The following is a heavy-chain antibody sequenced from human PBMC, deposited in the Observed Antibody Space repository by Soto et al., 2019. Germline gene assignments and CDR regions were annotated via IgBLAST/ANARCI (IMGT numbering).Heavy chain of an antibody. V-gene: IGHV4-34*01. J-gene: IGHJ5*02. CDR1: GGSFSGYD. Sequence: QVQLQQWGAGLLKPSETLSLTCAVYGGSFSGYDWSWIRQPPGKGLEWIGEINHSGSTNYNPSLKSRVTLSVDTSKNQFSLTLSSVTVADTAVYYCARGPNVVVAATRVGARWFDPWGQGTLVTVSS. D-gene: IGHD2-15*01. CDR2: INHSGST. CDR3: ARGPNVVVAATRVGARWFDP.